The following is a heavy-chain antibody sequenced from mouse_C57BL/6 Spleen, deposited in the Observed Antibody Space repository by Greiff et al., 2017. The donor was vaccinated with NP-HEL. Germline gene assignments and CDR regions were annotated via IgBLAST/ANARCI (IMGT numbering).Heavy chain of an antibody. CDR3: ARWYAPYAMDY. Sequence: QVQLKESGAELARPGASVKLSCKASGYTFTSYGISWVKQSTGQGLEWIGEIYPRSGNTYYNEKFKGKATLTADKSSSTAYMELRSLTSEDSAVYFCARWYAPYAMDYWGQGTSVTVSS. D-gene: IGHD1-1*02. CDR1: GYTFTSYG. J-gene: IGHJ4*01. V-gene: IGHV1-81*01. CDR2: IYPRSGNT.